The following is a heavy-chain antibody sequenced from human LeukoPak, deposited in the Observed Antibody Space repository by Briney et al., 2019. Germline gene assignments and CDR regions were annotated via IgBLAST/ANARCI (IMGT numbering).Heavy chain of an antibody. Sequence: GGSLRLSCAASGFIFKNCVMHWVRQAPGKGLEWVALIWYSGSETYYADSVKGRFTISRDNSKNILYLQMNTLGTEDTAVYYCAAEQKLSRKDAFDIWGQGTMVTVS. CDR3: AAEQKLSRKDAFDI. D-gene: IGHD6-13*01. CDR2: IWYSGSET. J-gene: IGHJ3*02. CDR1: GFIFKNCV. V-gene: IGHV3-30*02.